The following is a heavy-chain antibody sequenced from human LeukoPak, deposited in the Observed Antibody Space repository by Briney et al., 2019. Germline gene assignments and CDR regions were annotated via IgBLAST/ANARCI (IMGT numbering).Heavy chain of an antibody. V-gene: IGHV4-39*01. J-gene: IGHJ6*03. Sequence: SQSLSLTCTVSGDSISNSRYYWGWIRQPPGKGLEWIGTMYYSGDTYYNPALNSRVTISVDTSNNQSSLKLTSVTAPDTHVYYCARLHYESSGYPNYYYYMDVWGKGTPVTVSS. CDR2: MYYSGDT. CDR3: ARLHYESSGYPNYYYYMDV. D-gene: IGHD3-22*01. CDR1: GDSISNSRYY.